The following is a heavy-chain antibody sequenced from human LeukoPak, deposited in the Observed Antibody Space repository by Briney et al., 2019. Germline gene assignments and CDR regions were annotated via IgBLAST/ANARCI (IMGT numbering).Heavy chain of an antibody. V-gene: IGHV2-5*02. CDR1: GFSLRTNGVG. CDR3: AHRTGSGGLGY. Sequence: SGPTLVKATQTLTLTCTFSGFSLRTNGVGVGWIRQPPGKALEWLALIYWDDDKRYSSSLKSRLTITKDTSKNQVVLTMTNMDPVDTATYYCAHRTGSGGLGYWGQGTLVTVSS. D-gene: IGHD3-10*01. CDR2: IYWDDDK. J-gene: IGHJ4*02.